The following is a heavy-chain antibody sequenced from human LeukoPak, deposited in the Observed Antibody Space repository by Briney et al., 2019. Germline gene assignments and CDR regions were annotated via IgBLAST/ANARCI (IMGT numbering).Heavy chain of an antibody. D-gene: IGHD2-15*01. CDR3: ARDSLYCSGGSCHSHFDY. V-gene: IGHV3-11*04. CDR2: ISSSGSTI. CDR1: GFTFSDYY. J-gene: IGHJ4*02. Sequence: GGSLRLSCAASGFTFSDYYMSWIRQAPGKGLEWVSYISSSGSTIYYADSVKGRFTISRDNAKNSLYLQMNSLRAEDTAVNYCARDSLYCSGGSCHSHFDYWGQGTLVTVSS.